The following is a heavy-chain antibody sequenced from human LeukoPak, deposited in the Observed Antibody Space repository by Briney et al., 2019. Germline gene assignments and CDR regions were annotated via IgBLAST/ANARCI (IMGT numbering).Heavy chain of an antibody. J-gene: IGHJ4*02. CDR2: IYYSGST. V-gene: IGHV4-59*01. Sequence: PSETLSLTCTVSGGSISSYYWSWIRQPPGKGLEWIGYIYYSGSTNYNPSLKSRVTISVDTSKNQFSLKLSSVTAADTAVYYCARADTAMAEPFDYCGQGTLVTVSS. CDR1: GGSISSYY. D-gene: IGHD5-18*01. CDR3: ARADTAMAEPFDY.